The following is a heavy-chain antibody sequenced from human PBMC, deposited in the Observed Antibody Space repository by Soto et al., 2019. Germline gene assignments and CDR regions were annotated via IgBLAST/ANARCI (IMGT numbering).Heavy chain of an antibody. Sequence: SETLSLTCAVYGGSFSGYYWSWIRQPPGKGLEWIGEINRSGSTNYNPSLKSRVTISVDTSKNQFSLKLSSVTAADTAVYYCARSSGSSYYYYYYGMDVWGQGTTVTVSS. J-gene: IGHJ6*02. V-gene: IGHV4-34*01. CDR3: ARSSGSSYYYYYYGMDV. CDR1: GGSFSGYY. CDR2: INRSGST. D-gene: IGHD3-10*01.